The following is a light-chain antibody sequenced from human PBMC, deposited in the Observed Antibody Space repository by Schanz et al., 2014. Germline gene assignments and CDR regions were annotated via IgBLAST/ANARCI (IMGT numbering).Light chain of an antibody. Sequence: QSALTQPPSASGSPGQSVTISCTGTSSDVGGYKYVSWYQQHPGKAPKLMIYDVTKRPSGVPDRFSGSKSGNTASLTVSGLQAEDEADYYCTSYTSVSTWVFGGGTKLTVL. CDR2: DVT. CDR3: TSYTSVSTWV. V-gene: IGLV2-8*01. J-gene: IGLJ3*02. CDR1: SSDVGGYKY.